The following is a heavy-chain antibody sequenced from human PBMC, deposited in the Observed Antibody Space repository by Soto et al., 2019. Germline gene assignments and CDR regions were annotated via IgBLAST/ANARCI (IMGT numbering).Heavy chain of an antibody. D-gene: IGHD3-10*01. CDR2: INGDGASL. CDR3: AREGSLGLDV. Sequence: EVRLEEAGGGFVQPGGSLRVSCSGSGFIFSSFWMHWVRQGPGKGLEWVSRINGDGASLAYADSVKGRFSISRDNVKNTLHLQMKSLGADDTAVYFCAREGSLGLDVWGRWTTVTVSS. V-gene: IGHV3-74*03. J-gene: IGHJ6*02. CDR1: GFIFSSFW.